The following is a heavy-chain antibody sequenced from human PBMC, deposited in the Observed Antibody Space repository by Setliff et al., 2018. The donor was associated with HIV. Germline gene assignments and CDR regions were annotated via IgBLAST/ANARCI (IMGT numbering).Heavy chain of an antibody. D-gene: IGHD3-3*01. CDR2: IYYSGST. J-gene: IGHJ4*01. V-gene: IGHV4-39*01. Sequence: SETLSLTCNVSGDSISSSSYYWGWIRQPPGKGLEWIGSIYYSGSTKYNPSLKSRVTISLDMSKNQFSLKLNSVTAADTATYYCARLGYYNFWSGYWTDYWGHGTLVTVSS. CDR1: GDSISSSSYY. CDR3: ARLGYYNFWSGYWTDY.